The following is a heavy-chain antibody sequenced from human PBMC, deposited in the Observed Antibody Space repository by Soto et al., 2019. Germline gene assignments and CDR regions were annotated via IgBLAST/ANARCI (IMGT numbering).Heavy chain of an antibody. D-gene: IGHD6-19*01. V-gene: IGHV1-18*01. CDR1: GYTFTNYG. CDR3: ARERQWAPLID. Sequence: QVQLVQSGVEVKMPGASVKLACKASGYTFTNYGLTWVRQVPGQGLEWIGWVSGYNRNTNYAQKFEDRVIMTTDTSTSTAFMELRSLRPDDTGIYFCARERQWAPLIDWGQGTLLTVSP. J-gene: IGHJ4*02. CDR2: VSGYNRNT.